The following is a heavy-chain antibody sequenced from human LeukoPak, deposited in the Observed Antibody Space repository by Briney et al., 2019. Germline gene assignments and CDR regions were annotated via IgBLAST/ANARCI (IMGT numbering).Heavy chain of an antibody. J-gene: IGHJ1*01. CDR3: ARVYYYDSSGYSHAEYFQH. CDR2: ISSSSSTI. V-gene: IGHV3-48*01. Sequence: GGSLRLSCAASGFTFSSYSMNWVRQAPGKGLEWVSYISSSSSTIYYADSVKGRFTISRDNAKNSLYLQMNSLRAEDTAVYYCARVYYYDSSGYSHAEYFQHWGQGTLVTVSS. D-gene: IGHD3-22*01. CDR1: GFTFSSYS.